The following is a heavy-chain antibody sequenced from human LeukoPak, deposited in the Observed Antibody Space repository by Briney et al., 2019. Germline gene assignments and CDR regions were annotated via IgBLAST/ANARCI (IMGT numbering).Heavy chain of an antibody. CDR3: AKRGVVIRVILVGFHKEAYYFDS. CDR1: AFTFSSYA. V-gene: IGHV3-23*01. Sequence: GGSLRLSCAASAFTFSSYAMSWVRQAPGKGLEWVAGISDSGGSTNYADSVKGRFTISRDNPKNTLYLQMNSLRAEDTAVYFCAKRGVVIRVILVGFHKEAYYFDSWGQGALVTVSS. J-gene: IGHJ4*02. CDR2: ISDSGGST. D-gene: IGHD3-22*01.